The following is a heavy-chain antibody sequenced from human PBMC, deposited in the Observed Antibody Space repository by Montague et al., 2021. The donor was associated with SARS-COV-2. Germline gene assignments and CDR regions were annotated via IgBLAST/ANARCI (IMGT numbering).Heavy chain of an antibody. D-gene: IGHD3-3*01. CDR1: GGSFSTYY. V-gene: IGHV4-34*01. CDR2: IDHSGNT. J-gene: IGHJ6*02. Sequence: SETLSLTCAVYGGSFSTYYCAWIRQSPGKGLEWIGNIDHSGNTXSXPSXXXRVSISVATSSSQFSLSLTSVPAADAALYYCARDQTVLAWIWYGMDVWGPGTTGTVSS. CDR3: ARDQTVLAWIWYGMDV.